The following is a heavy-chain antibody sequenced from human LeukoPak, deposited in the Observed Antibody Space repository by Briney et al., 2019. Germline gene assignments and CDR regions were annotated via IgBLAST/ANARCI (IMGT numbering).Heavy chain of an antibody. CDR3: ARNGGLYYYDSNPSDY. CDR2: ISAYNGNT. J-gene: IGHJ4*02. D-gene: IGHD3-22*01. V-gene: IGHV1-18*01. CDR1: GYTFTSYG. Sequence: ASVKVSCKASGYTFTSYGISWVRQAPGQGLEWMGWISAYNGNTNYAQKLQGRVTMTTDTSTSTAYMELRSLRSDDTAVYYCARNGGLYYYDSNPSDYWGQGTLVTVSS.